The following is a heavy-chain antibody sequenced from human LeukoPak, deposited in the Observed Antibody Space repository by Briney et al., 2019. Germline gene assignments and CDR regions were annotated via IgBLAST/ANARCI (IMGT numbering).Heavy chain of an antibody. J-gene: IGHJ4*02. Sequence: PGGSLRLSCAASGFTFSSYAMSWVRQAPGKGLEWISAISVSATTYYADSVKGRFTISRDNSKNTLYLQMNSLRAEDTALYYCALSGGSDWYGLECWGRGTLVTVSS. D-gene: IGHD6-13*01. CDR2: ISVSATT. CDR3: ALSGGSDWYGLEC. CDR1: GFTFSSYA. V-gene: IGHV3-23*01.